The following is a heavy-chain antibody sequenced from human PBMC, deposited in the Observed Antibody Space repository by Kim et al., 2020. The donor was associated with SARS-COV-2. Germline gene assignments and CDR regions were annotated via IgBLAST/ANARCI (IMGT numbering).Heavy chain of an antibody. V-gene: IGHV4-59*08. Sequence: SETLSLTCTVSGGSIRSYYWSWIRQPPGKGLEWIGYICDSGSTNYNPSLESRVTISVDTSKNQFSLKLSSVTATDTAVYYCARRGIAVAGGGPGWFDPWGQGTLVTVSS. CDR1: GGSIRSYY. D-gene: IGHD6-19*01. J-gene: IGHJ5*02. CDR3: ARRGIAVAGGGPGWFDP. CDR2: ICDSGST.